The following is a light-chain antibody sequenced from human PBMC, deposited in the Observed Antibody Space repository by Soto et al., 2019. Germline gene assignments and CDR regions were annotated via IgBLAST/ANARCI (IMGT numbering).Light chain of an antibody. CDR3: SSYTGSSTPLV. V-gene: IGLV2-14*01. J-gene: IGLJ2*01. CDR1: SSDVGGYNY. Sequence: QPVLTQPASVSGSPGQSITISCTGTSSDVGGYNYVSWYQQHPGKAPKLMIYDVSNRPSGVSNRFSGSKSGNTACLTISGLQAEDEADYYCSSYTGSSTPLVFGGGTKVTVL. CDR2: DVS.